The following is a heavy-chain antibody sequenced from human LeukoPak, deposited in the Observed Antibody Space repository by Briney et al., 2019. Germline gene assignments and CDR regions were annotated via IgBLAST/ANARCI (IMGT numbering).Heavy chain of an antibody. D-gene: IGHD2-2*01. Sequence: GGSLRLSCAASGFTFSNAWMSWVRQAPGKGLEWVGRIKSKTDGGTTDYAAPVKGRFTISRDDSKNTLYLQMNSLKTEDTAVYYCTTGIVVVPAAIKDYWGQGTLVTVSS. CDR1: GFTFSNAW. CDR2: IKSKTDGGTT. CDR3: TTGIVVVPAAIKDY. V-gene: IGHV3-15*01. J-gene: IGHJ4*02.